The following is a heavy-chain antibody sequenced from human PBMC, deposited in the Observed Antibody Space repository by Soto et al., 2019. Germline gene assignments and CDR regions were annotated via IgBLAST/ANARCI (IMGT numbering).Heavy chain of an antibody. D-gene: IGHD3-22*01. V-gene: IGHV3-33*01. CDR1: GFTFSSYG. J-gene: IGHJ5*02. Sequence: QVQLVESGGGVVQPGRSLRLSCAASGFTFSSYGMHWVRQAPGKGLEWVAVIWYDGSNKYYADSVKGRFTISRDNSKNTLYLQMNSLRAEDTAVYYCARDDLNYYDSSGYYFDPWGQGTLVTVSS. CDR3: ARDDLNYYDSSGYYFDP. CDR2: IWYDGSNK.